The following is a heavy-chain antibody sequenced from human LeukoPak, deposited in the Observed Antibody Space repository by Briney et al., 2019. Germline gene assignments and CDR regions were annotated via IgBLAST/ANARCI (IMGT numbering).Heavy chain of an antibody. CDR3: ARDSYDSSGSSLDY. J-gene: IGHJ4*02. D-gene: IGHD3-22*01. CDR2: INPSGGST. V-gene: IGHV1-46*01. Sequence: ASVKVSCKASGGTFSSYAISWVRQAPGQGLEWMGIINPSGGSTSYAQKFQGRVTMTRDTSTSTVYMELSSLRSEDTAVYYCARDSYDSSGSSLDYWGQGTLVTVSS. CDR1: GGTFSSYA.